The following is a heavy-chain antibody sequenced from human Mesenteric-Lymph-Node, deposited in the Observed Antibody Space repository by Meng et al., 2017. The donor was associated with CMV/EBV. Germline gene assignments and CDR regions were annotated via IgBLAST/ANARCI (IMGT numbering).Heavy chain of an antibody. V-gene: IGHV3-48*04. D-gene: IGHD1-1*01. CDR2: ISSSGSTI. CDR3: AREKGSSNWDDD. Sequence: GESLKISCAASGFTFSSYSMNWVRQAPGKGLEWVSYISSSGSTIYYADSVKGRFTISRDNARKSLYLQMNSLRAEDTALYYCAREKGSSNWDDDWGKG. CDR1: GFTFSSYS. J-gene: IGHJ4*02.